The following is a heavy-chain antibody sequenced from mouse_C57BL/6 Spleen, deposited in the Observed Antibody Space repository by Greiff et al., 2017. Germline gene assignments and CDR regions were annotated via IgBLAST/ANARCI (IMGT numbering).Heavy chain of an antibody. CDR2: IWSGGST. V-gene: IGHV2-2*01. CDR3: ARKGMITTLDYYAMDY. Sequence: QVQLKESGPGLVQPSQSLSITCTVSGFSLTSYGVHWVRQSPGKGLEWLGVIWSGGSTDYNAAFISRLSISKDNSKSQVFFKMNSLQADDTALYYCARKGMITTLDYYAMDYWGQGTSVTVSS. J-gene: IGHJ4*01. CDR1: GFSLTSYG. D-gene: IGHD2-4*01.